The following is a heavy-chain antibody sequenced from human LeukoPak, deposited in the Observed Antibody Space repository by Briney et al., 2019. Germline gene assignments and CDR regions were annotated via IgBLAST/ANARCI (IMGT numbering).Heavy chain of an antibody. CDR1: GFTFDDYA. J-gene: IGHJ4*02. CDR2: ISWNSGSI. Sequence: GGSLRLSCAASGFTFDDYAMHWVRQAPGKGLEWVSGISWNSGSIGYADSVKGRFTISRDNAKNSLYLQMNSLRAEDTAVYYCARDGWDVEMATISLDYWGQGTLVTVSS. D-gene: IGHD5-24*01. V-gene: IGHV3-9*01. CDR3: ARDGWDVEMATISLDY.